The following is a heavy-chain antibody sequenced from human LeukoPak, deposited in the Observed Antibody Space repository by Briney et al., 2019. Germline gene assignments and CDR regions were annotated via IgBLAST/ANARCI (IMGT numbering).Heavy chain of an antibody. CDR2: IIPIFGTA. Sequence: SVKVSCKASGGTFSSYAISWVRQAPGQGLEWMGGIIPIFGTANYAQKFQGRVTITADESTSTAYMELSSLRSEDTAVYYCARVSLRRNYYYYYGMDVWGQGTTVTVFS. CDR3: ARVSLRRNYYYYYGMDV. J-gene: IGHJ6*02. V-gene: IGHV1-69*01. D-gene: IGHD3-16*01. CDR1: GGTFSSYA.